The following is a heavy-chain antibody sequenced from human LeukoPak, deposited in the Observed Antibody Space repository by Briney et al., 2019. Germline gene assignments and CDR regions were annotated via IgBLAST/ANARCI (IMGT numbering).Heavy chain of an antibody. CDR3: ARIYGGNSDSYFDY. Sequence: GASVKVSCKASGGTFISYAVSWVRQAPGQGLEWMGGIIPILGTANYAQKFQGRVTITADESTSTAYMELSSLRSEDTAVYYCARIYGGNSDSYFDYWGQGALVTVSS. D-gene: IGHD4-23*01. CDR2: IIPILGTA. CDR1: GGTFISYA. J-gene: IGHJ4*02. V-gene: IGHV1-69*13.